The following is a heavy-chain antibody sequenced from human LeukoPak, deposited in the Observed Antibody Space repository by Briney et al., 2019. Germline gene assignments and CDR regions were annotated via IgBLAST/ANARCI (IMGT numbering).Heavy chain of an antibody. CDR3: ARGGGVAGTPYNPYDY. CDR1: GGSVSSGSYY. Sequence: PSETLSLTCTVSGGSVSSGSYYWSWIRQPPGKGLEWIGYIYYSGSTNYNPSLKSRVTISVDTSKNQFSLKLSSVTAADTAVYYCARGGGVAGTPYNPYDYWGQGTLVTVSS. V-gene: IGHV4-61*01. D-gene: IGHD6-19*01. J-gene: IGHJ4*02. CDR2: IYYSGST.